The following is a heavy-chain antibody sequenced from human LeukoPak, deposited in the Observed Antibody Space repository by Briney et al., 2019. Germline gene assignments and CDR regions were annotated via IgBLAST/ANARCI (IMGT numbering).Heavy chain of an antibody. CDR1: GFTFSDFA. V-gene: IGHV3-23*01. J-gene: IGHJ4*02. D-gene: IGHD2-15*01. CDR3: AKRLSRGYYGKLIFDY. CDR2: ITTSGEST. Sequence: GRSLRLSRAPSGFTFSDFAMSWVRQSPGKGLEWVSSITTSGESTYYADSVKGRFAISRDNSGSTLYLQMNSLRIEDSAVYYCAKRLSRGYYGKLIFDYWGQGALVTVSS.